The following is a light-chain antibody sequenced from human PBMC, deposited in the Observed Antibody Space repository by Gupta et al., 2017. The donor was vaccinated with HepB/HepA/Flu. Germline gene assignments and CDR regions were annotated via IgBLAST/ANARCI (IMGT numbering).Light chain of an antibody. CDR3: HQLDHFPIT. Sequence: DIQLTQSPSFLSASVGDRVTITCRASQGVGSYFAWYQQKPGKAPKILIYAASTLQSGVPSRFSGSGSGTEFTLTISSLQPEDFAVYYCHQLDHFPITVGQGTRMDIK. CDR1: QGVGSY. J-gene: IGKJ5*01. V-gene: IGKV1-9*01. CDR2: AAS.